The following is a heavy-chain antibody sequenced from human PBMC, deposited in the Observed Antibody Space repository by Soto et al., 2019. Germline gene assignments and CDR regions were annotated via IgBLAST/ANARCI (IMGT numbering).Heavy chain of an antibody. Sequence: EVQLVESGGVVVQPGGSLRLSCAASGFIFSTYWMHWVRQAPGKGLVWVSRINSDGSSLSNADSVKGRFTISRDNAKNTLYLQMNSLRAEDTAVYYCASQSGFGSPLGFDPWGQGTLVTVPS. V-gene: IGHV3-74*02. CDR1: GFIFSTYW. D-gene: IGHD3-3*01. CDR2: INSDGSSL. J-gene: IGHJ5*02. CDR3: ASQSGFGSPLGFDP.